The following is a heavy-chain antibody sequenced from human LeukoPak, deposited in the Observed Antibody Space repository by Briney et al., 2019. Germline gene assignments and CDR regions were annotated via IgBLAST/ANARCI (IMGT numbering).Heavy chain of an antibody. V-gene: IGHV3-7*01. J-gene: IGHJ6*03. CDR2: IKQDGSEK. Sequence: SGGSLRLSCAASGLTFSSYWMSWVRQAPGKGLEWVANIKQDGSEKYYVDSVKGRFTISRDNAKNSLYLQMNSLRAEDTAVYYCARDNYDFWSGYPKFYYYYYMDVWGKGTTVTVSS. CDR3: ARDNYDFWSGYPKFYYYYYMDV. D-gene: IGHD3-3*01. CDR1: GLTFSSYW.